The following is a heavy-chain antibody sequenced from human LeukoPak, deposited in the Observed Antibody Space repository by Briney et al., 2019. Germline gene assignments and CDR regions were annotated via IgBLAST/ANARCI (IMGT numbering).Heavy chain of an antibody. CDR2: IKQEGSEK. CDR3: VRDCHDPWYSSSWQYGMDV. J-gene: IGHJ6*02. D-gene: IGHD6-13*01. CDR1: GLTLSGHW. V-gene: IGHV3-7*01. Sequence: GGSLRLSCAASGLTLSGHWMSWVRQAPGKGLEWVANIKQEGSEKYYVDSVKGRFTISRDNAKNSLYLQMNSLRAEDTAVYFCVRDCHDPWYSSSWQYGMDVWGQGTTVTVSS.